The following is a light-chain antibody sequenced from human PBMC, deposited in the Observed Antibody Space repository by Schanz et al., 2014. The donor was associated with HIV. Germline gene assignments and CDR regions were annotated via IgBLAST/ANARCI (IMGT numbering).Light chain of an antibody. CDR2: DNF. CDR1: NSNIGSGYA. J-gene: IGLJ2*01. V-gene: IGLV1-40*01. Sequence: QSVLTQPPSASGAPGQRVTISCTGSNSNIGSGYAVHWYQQLPGTAPKLLIFDNFNRPSGVPDRFSGSKSGTSASLAITGLRADDEAHYYCQSYDSSLSAVVFGGGTKLTVL. CDR3: QSYDSSLSAVV.